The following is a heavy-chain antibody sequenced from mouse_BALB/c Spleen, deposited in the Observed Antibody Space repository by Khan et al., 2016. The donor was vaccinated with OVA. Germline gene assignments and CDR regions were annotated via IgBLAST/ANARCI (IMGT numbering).Heavy chain of an antibody. V-gene: IGHV3-2*02. Sequence: VQLQESGPGLVKPSQSLSLTCTVTGYSITSDYAWNWIRQFPGNKLEWMGYISCSGSTSYNPSLKSRISITRDTSKNQFFLQLNSVTTEDTATYYCARSIMANWGQGTTLTVSS. CDR3: ARSIMAN. J-gene: IGHJ2*01. CDR2: ISCSGST. CDR1: GYSITSDYA.